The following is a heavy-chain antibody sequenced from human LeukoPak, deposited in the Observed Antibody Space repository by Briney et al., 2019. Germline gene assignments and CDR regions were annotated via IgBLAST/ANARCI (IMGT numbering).Heavy chain of an antibody. CDR3: ARLVSYYYGSGSRGSYFDC. D-gene: IGHD3-10*01. CDR2: FNPGDPDA. J-gene: IGHJ4*02. CDR1: GYNFSNYW. Sequence: ESLQISCEGSGYNFSNYWISWVRQMPGKGLEWMGIFNPGDPDARYSPSLQGHVIISADKSISTAYLQWSSLEASDTAIYYCARLVSYYYGSGSRGSYFDCWGQGTLVTVSS. V-gene: IGHV5-51*01.